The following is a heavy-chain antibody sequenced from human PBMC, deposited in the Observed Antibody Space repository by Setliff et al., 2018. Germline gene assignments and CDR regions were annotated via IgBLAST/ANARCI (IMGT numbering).Heavy chain of an antibody. CDR2: IRSKTDGGTT. CDR3: TNSYSSGNY. V-gene: IGHV3-49*05. Sequence: NPGGSLRLSCTASGFTFGDYAMSWVRQAPGKGLEWVGFIRSKTDGGTTDYAAPVKGRFTISRDDSKNTLYLQMNSLKTEDTAVYYCTNSYSSGNYWGQGTLVTVSS. CDR1: GFTFGDYA. J-gene: IGHJ4*02. D-gene: IGHD6-19*01.